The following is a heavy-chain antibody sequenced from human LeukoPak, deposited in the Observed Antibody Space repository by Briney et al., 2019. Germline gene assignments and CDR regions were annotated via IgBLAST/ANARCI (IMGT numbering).Heavy chain of an antibody. CDR2: IYTSGST. V-gene: IGHV4-4*07. J-gene: IGHJ6*02. CDR1: GGSISSYY. D-gene: IGHD3-10*01. CDR3: ARAGVPYGSGSYYNGHYGMDV. Sequence: SETLSLTCTVSGGSISSYYWSWIRQPTGKGLEWIGRIYTSGSTNYNPSLKSRVTMSVDTSKNQFSLKLSSVTAADTAVYYCARAGVPYGSGSYYNGHYGMDVWGQGTTVTVSS.